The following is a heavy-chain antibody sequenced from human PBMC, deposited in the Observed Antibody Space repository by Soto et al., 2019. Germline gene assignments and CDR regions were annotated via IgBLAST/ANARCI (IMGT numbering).Heavy chain of an antibody. CDR2: INPNSGGT. Sequence: ASVKVSCKASGYTFTGYYMHWVRQAPGQGLEWMGWINPNSGGTNYAQKFQGWVTMTRDTSISTAYMELSRLRSDDTAVYYCARYYYGSGSYYNYAFDYWGQGTLVTVSS. D-gene: IGHD3-10*01. V-gene: IGHV1-2*04. J-gene: IGHJ4*02. CDR1: GYTFTGYY. CDR3: ARYYYGSGSYYNYAFDY.